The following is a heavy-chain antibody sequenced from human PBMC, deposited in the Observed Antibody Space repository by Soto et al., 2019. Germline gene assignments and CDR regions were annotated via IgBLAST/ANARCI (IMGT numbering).Heavy chain of an antibody. V-gene: IGHV5-51*01. J-gene: IGHJ4*02. Sequence: GESLKISCKASGYNFTSHWIGWVRQMPGKGLEWMGIIYPGDSDIRYSPSFQGQVTISADKSITTAYLQWSGLKASDTAIYYCVRQNTWIQLWPQFEYWRQGILVTVSS. CDR1: GYNFTSHW. CDR3: VRQNTWIQLWPQFEY. CDR2: IYPGDSDI. D-gene: IGHD5-18*01.